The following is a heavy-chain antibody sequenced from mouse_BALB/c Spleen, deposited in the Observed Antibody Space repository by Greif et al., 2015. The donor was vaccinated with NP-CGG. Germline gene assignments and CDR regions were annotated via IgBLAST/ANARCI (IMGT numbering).Heavy chain of an antibody. CDR2: IYPYNGGT. D-gene: IGHD1-1*01. V-gene: IGHV1S29*02. J-gene: IGHJ2*01. CDR3: AREYDGSSDEDY. CDR1: GYTFTDYN. Sequence: EVKLVESGPELVKPGASVKISCKASGYTFTDYNMLWVKQSHGKSLGWIGYIYPYNGGTGYNQKFKSKATLTVDNSSSTAYRELRSLTSEDSAVYYCAREYDGSSDEDYWGQGTTLTGAS.